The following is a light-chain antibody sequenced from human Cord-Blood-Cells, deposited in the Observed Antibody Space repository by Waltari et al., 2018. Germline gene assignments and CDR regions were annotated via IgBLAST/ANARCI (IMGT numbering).Light chain of an antibody. CDR2: AAP. J-gene: IGKJ1*01. CDR1: QGISTY. Sequence: DIQMTLSRASLSASVGDRVTITCRASQGISTYLAWYQQKPGKVPKFLIYAAPTLQSGIPSRFSCSGAGTDFTLTISSLQPEDDSTYYCQKYNSAPWTFGQGTKVEIK. CDR3: QKYNSAPWT. V-gene: IGKV1-27*01.